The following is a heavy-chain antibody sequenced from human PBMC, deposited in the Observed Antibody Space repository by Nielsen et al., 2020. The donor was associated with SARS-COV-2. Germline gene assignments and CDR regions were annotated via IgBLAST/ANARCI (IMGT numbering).Heavy chain of an antibody. V-gene: IGHV3-7*03. Sequence: GGSLRLSCVGSGFSLSNYWMSWVRQAPGRGLEWVANIRRDSGARFYVDSVKGRFTISRDNAKNSLYFQMNTLRAEDTALYYCVRGRRVGTTIFEYWGQGILVTVSS. CDR3: VRGRRVGTTIFEY. J-gene: IGHJ4*02. D-gene: IGHD1-26*01. CDR1: GFSLSNYW. CDR2: IRRDSGAR.